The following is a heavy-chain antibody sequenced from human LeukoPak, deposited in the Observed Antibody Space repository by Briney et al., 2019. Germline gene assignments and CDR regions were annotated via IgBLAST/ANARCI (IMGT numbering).Heavy chain of an antibody. J-gene: IGHJ4*02. CDR3: AINYFDASGPPGNY. CDR1: GYSFATYW. Sequence: GESLQISCKGSGYSFATYWISWVRQMPGKGLEWMGKIDPSDSHSNYSPSFQGHVTISTDKSISTAYLQWSSLEASDTAIYFCAINYFDASGPPGNYWSQGTLVIVSS. V-gene: IGHV5-10-1*01. D-gene: IGHD3-22*01. CDR2: IDPSDSHS.